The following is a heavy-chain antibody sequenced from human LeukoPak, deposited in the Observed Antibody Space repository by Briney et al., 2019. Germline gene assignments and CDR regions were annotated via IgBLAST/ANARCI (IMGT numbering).Heavy chain of an antibody. V-gene: IGHV1-2*02. CDR1: GYSFTDYY. D-gene: IGHD3-10*01. CDR3: ARDGGFDY. Sequence: ASVKVSCKASGYSFTDYYMHWLRQAPGQGLEWMEWINPNSGGTNYAQKFQGRVSMTRDTSISTVNMELSRLTSDDTAVYYCARDGGFDYWGQGTLVTVSS. J-gene: IGHJ4*02. CDR2: INPNSGGT.